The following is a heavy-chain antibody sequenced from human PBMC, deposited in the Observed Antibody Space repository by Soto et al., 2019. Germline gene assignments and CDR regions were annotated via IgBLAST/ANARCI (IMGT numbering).Heavy chain of an antibody. CDR3: AKDKVDRGTLLYYYMDV. CDR2: ISTYHGNT. CDR1: GYIFTSYD. V-gene: IGHV1-18*01. D-gene: IGHD1-26*01. J-gene: IGHJ6*03. Sequence: ASVKVSCKASGYIFTSYDIIWVRQAPGQGLEWMGWISTYHGNTNYAQKFQGRVTMTTDTSTSTAYMELRSLRSDDTAVYYCAKDKVDRGTLLYYYMDVWGKGTTVTVSS.